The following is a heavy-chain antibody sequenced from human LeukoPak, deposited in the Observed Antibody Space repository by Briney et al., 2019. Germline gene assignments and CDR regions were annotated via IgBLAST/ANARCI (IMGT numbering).Heavy chain of an antibody. CDR3: VKDSGWFHFDS. Sequence: GGSLRLSCAASGFNVSSNYMTWVRQAPGKGLEWVGHIKEDGSSQNYADSVKGRFTISRDNAKSSLHLQMNGLRAEDTAMYYCVKDSGWFHFDSWGQGTLVTVSS. J-gene: IGHJ4*02. CDR2: IKEDGSSQ. D-gene: IGHD6-19*01. V-gene: IGHV3-7*03. CDR1: GFNVSSNY.